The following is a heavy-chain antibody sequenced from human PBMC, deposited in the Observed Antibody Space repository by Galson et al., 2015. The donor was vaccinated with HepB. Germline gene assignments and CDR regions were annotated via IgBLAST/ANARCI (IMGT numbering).Heavy chain of an antibody. CDR2: IYYSGST. J-gene: IGHJ5*02. CDR1: GGSISSYY. V-gene: IGHV4-59*08. D-gene: IGHD6-13*01. Sequence: LSLTCTVSGGSISSYYWSWIRQPPGKGLEWIGYIYYSGSTNYNPSLESRVTVSVDTSKNQFSLKLSSVTAADTAVYYCARRYSSSWFDPWGQGTLVTVSS. CDR3: ARRYSSSWFDP.